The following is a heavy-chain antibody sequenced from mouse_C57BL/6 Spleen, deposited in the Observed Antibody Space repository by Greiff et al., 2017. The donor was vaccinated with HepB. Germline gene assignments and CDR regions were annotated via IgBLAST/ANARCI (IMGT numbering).Heavy chain of an antibody. CDR3: AREQDSSGYYFDY. CDR2: IYPGDGDT. Sequence: VQLQQSGAELVKPGASVKISCKASGYAFSSYWMNWVKQRTGKGLEWIGQIYPGDGDTNYNGKFKGKATLTADKSSSTAYMQLSSLTSEDSAVYFCAREQDSSGYYFDYWGQGTTLTVSS. D-gene: IGHD3-2*02. J-gene: IGHJ2*01. CDR1: GYAFSSYW. V-gene: IGHV1-80*01.